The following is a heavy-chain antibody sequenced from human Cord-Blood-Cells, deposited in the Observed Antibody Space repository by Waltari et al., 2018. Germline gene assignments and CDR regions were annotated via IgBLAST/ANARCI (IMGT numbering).Heavy chain of an antibody. D-gene: IGHD1-20*01. CDR1: GFTFSSYG. CDR3: AKEYNWNYCDY. CDR2: ISYDGSNK. J-gene: IGHJ4*02. Sequence: QVQLVESGGGVVQPGRSLRLSCAASGFTFSSYGMHWVRQAPGKGLEWVAVISYDGSNKYYADSVKGRLTSSRDNSKNTLYLQMNSLRAEDTAVYYCAKEYNWNYCDYWGQGTLVTVSS. V-gene: IGHV3-30*18.